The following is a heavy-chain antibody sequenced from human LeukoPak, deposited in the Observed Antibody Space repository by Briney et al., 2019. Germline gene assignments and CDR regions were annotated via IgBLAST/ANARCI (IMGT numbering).Heavy chain of an antibody. Sequence: PGGSLRLSCAASGFTFSSYSMNWVRQAPGKGLEWVAHIGRGITYADSVKGRFTISRDNAKNSVYLQMTSLRAEDTAVYYCARDALAGEKPEYFFDYWGQGTLVTVSS. J-gene: IGHJ4*02. CDR2: IGRGIT. V-gene: IGHV3-48*04. CDR3: ARDALAGEKPEYFFDY. CDR1: GFTFSSYS.